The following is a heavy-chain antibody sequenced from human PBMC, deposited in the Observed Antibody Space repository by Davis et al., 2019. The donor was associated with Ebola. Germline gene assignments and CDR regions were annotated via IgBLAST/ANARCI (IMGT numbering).Heavy chain of an antibody. Sequence: PGGSLRLSCAASGFTFSSSSMNWVRQAPGKGLEWISYISSSGTTRYYADSVKGRFTISRDNAKDSLYLQMNSLRDEDTAVYFCARGTYYYDPSGYYFDYWGQGTLVTVSS. CDR2: ISSSGTTR. V-gene: IGHV3-48*02. D-gene: IGHD3-22*01. CDR3: ARGTYYYDPSGYYFDY. J-gene: IGHJ4*02. CDR1: GFTFSSSS.